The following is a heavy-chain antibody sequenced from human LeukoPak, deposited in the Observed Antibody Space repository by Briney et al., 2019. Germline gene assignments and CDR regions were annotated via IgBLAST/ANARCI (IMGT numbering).Heavy chain of an antibody. CDR1: GFTFNSYA. CDR2: ISGNGGGT. J-gene: IGHJ4*02. Sequence: GGSLRLSCAASGFTFNSYAMSWARQAPGKGLEWVSGISGNGGGTYYADSVKGRFTISRDNSKNTLYLQMNSLRAKDTAVYYCAKSFGYSRSWFDYWGQGTPVTVSS. CDR3: AKSFGYSRSWFDY. V-gene: IGHV3-23*01. D-gene: IGHD6-13*01.